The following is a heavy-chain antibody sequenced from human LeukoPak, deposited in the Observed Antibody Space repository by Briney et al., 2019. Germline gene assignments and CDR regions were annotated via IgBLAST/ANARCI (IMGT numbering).Heavy chain of an antibody. D-gene: IGHD6-19*01. CDR1: GGSFSGYY. CDR2: INHSGST. CDR3: ARERIAVAGTDYFDY. J-gene: IGHJ4*02. Sequence: SETLSLTCAVYGGSFSGYYWSWIRQPPGKGLEWIGEINHSGSTNYNPSLKSRVTISVDTSKNQFSLKLSSVTAADTAVYYCARERIAVAGTDYFDYWGQGTLVTVSS. V-gene: IGHV4-34*01.